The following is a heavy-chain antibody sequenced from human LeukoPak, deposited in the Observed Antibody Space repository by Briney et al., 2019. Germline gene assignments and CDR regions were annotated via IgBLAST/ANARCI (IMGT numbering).Heavy chain of an antibody. CDR2: ISAYNGNT. CDR1: GYPFTNYG. J-gene: IGHJ4*02. D-gene: IGHD6-19*01. V-gene: IGHV1-18*01. CDR3: ARDLRSGGWLFDY. Sequence: GESLKISCKGSGYPFTNYGISWVRRAPGQGLEWMGWISAYNGNTNYAQKLQGRVTMTTETSTNTAYMELRSLRSDDTAVYYCARDLRSGGWLFDYWGQGTLVTVSS.